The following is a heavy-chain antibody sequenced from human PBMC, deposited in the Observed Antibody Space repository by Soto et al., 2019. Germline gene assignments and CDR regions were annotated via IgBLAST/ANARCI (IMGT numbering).Heavy chain of an antibody. CDR3: ARILTTVTTFLDY. D-gene: IGHD4-17*01. J-gene: IGHJ4*02. CDR2: INHSGST. V-gene: IGHV4-34*01. Sequence: SETLSLTCAVYGGSFSGYCWSWIRQPPGKGLEWIGEINHSGSTNYNPSLKSRVTISVDTSKNQFSLKLSSVTAADTAVYYCARILTTVTTFLDYWGQGTLVTVSS. CDR1: GGSFSGYC.